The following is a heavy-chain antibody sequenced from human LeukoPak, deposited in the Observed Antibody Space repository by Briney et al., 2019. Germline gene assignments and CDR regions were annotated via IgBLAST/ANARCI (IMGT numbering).Heavy chain of an antibody. D-gene: IGHD3-9*01. CDR3: ARGNILTGYCFDF. J-gene: IGHJ4*02. CDR2: IHYTGAT. Sequence: SETLSLTCAVYGGSITGYYWSWIRQTPGRGLEWGGEIHYTGATSYNPSLKSGATISTDPSNTQFSLRLSSVTAADTAVYYCARGNILTGYCFDFWGQGALVTVSS. CDR1: GGSITGYY. V-gene: IGHV4-34*01.